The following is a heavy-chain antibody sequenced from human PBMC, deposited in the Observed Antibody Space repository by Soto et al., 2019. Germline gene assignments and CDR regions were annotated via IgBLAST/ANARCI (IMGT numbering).Heavy chain of an antibody. D-gene: IGHD3-10*01. J-gene: IGHJ4*02. Sequence: HVQLVQSGTEVKKPGASVRVSCMVSGYPFTTYYIHWVRQAPGQGLEWMGWIDPRSGGTVYEQKFQGRVTMTIDTSISTVYMDLSGLTSDDTALYYCATDDYGLFPYWGQGSLVTVSS. CDR2: IDPRSGGT. CDR1: GYPFTTYY. V-gene: IGHV1-2*02. CDR3: ATDDYGLFPY.